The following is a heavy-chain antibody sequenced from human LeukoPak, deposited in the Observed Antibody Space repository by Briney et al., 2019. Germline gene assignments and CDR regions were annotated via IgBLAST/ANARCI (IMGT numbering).Heavy chain of an antibody. D-gene: IGHD6-13*01. CDR1: GFTFSSYS. CDR3: ARGPSGSWYPSWFDP. Sequence: GGSLRLSCAASGFTFSSYSMNWVRQAPGKGLEWVSYISGSSSTIYYADSVKGRFTISRDNAKNSLYLQMNSLRAEDTAVYYCARGPSGSWYPSWFDPWGQGTLVTVSS. CDR2: ISGSSSTI. J-gene: IGHJ5*02. V-gene: IGHV3-48*01.